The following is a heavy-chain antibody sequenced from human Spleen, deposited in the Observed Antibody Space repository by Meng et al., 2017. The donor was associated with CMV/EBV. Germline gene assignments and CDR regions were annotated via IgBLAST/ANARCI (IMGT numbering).Heavy chain of an antibody. CDR1: VSSPSTSGVG. CDR2: IDWDDDK. J-gene: IGHJ4*02. D-gene: IGHD3-22*01. CDR3: AHTLYYYDSSGYYHY. Sequence: QIDLKESGPPLTQPTPTLTLPCTLSVSSPSTSGVGVRCIRQHRGKALEWLALIDWDDDKRYNLSLNRRLTITKNISKNQLELTMTNMHPVDTATYSCAHTLYYYDSSGYYHYWGQGTLVTVSS. V-gene: IGHV2-5*02.